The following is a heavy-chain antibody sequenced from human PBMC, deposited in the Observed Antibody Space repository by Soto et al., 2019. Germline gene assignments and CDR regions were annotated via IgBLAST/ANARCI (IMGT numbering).Heavy chain of an antibody. D-gene: IGHD6-19*01. CDR3: ARTPGYSSGWYGY. CDR1: GGTFSSYA. Sequence: ASVKVSCKASGGTFSSYAISWVRQAPGQGLEWMGGIIPIFGTANYAQKFQGRVTITADESTSTAYMELSSLRSEDTAVYSCARTPGYSSGWYGYWGQGTLVNVSS. V-gene: IGHV1-69*13. CDR2: IIPIFGTA. J-gene: IGHJ4*02.